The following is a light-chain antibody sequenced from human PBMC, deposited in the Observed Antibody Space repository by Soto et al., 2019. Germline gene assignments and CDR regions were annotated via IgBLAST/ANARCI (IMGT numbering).Light chain of an antibody. CDR3: QQPPLS. Sequence: EIVLTQSPATLSLSPGERATLSCRASQSVSSYLAWYQQKPGQAPRLLIYDASNRATGIPARFSGSGSGTDFTLTISSLEPRDFAVYDCQQPPLSFGGGTKVEIK. V-gene: IGKV3-11*01. J-gene: IGKJ4*01. CDR2: DAS. CDR1: QSVSSY.